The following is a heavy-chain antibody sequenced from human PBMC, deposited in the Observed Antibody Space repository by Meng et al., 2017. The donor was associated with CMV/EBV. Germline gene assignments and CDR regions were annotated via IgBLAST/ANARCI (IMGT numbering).Heavy chain of an antibody. CDR1: GYTFTSYD. Sequence: ASVKVSCKASGYTFTSYDINWVRQATGQGLEWMGWMNPNSGNTGYAQKFQGRVTMTRNTSTSTVYMELSSLRSEDTAVYYCARSGYCSSTSCSKTSIGVDDYWGQGTLVTVSS. CDR2: MNPNSGNT. V-gene: IGHV1-8*01. D-gene: IGHD2-2*01. J-gene: IGHJ4*02. CDR3: ARSGYCSSTSCSKTSIGVDDY.